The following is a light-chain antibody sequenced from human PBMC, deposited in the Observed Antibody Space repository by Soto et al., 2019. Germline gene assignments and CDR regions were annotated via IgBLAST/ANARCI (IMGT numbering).Light chain of an antibody. V-gene: IGKV3-20*01. CDR3: QQYVAPPPYT. CDR1: QSVTNNY. Sequence: ENVLTQSPGTLSLSPGERATLSCRASQSVTNNYLAWYQQKLGQARRLLIYAASSRATGIPDRFSGSGSGTDFTLTISRLEPEDFAVYYCQQYVAPPPYTFGQGTKLEIK. J-gene: IGKJ2*01. CDR2: AAS.